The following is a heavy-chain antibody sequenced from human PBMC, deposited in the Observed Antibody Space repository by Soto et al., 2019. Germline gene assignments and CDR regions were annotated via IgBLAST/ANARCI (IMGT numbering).Heavy chain of an antibody. J-gene: IGHJ4*02. CDR2: VKEDGSEL. Sequence: PGGSLRLSCAVSGFNVMSYWMSWVRQAPGKGLEWVASVKEDGSELYYLHSVRGRFSISRDSAGNALHLTMNYLSAEDTGVYFCARDIGFDYVNWGQGXPVTVYS. D-gene: IGHD3-16*01. CDR3: ARDIGFDYVN. CDR1: GFNVMSYW. V-gene: IGHV3-7*01.